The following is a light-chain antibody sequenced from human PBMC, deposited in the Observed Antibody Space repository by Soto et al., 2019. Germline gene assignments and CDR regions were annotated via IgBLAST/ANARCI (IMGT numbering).Light chain of an antibody. J-gene: IGKJ1*01. CDR2: GAS. CDR3: QQYGNSPWT. V-gene: IGKV3-20*01. CDR1: QSVSSSY. Sequence: EIVLTQSPGTLSVSPGERATLSCRASQSVSSSYLAWYQQKPGQAPRLLIYGASSRATGIPDRFSGSGSGTDFTLTISRLEPEDFAVYYCQQYGNSPWTFGQGTKVEIK.